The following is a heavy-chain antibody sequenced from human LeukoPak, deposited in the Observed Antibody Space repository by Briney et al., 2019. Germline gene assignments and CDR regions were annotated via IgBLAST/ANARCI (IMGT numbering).Heavy chain of an antibody. D-gene: IGHD6-19*01. Sequence: VGYLRLSCAASGFTFSSYAMSWVRQAPGKGLEWVSSISGSGGSTYYADSVKGRFTISRDNSKNTLYLQMNSLRAEDTAIYYCAKESDFYSGWYSNAFDMWGQGTMVTVS. CDR1: GFTFSSYA. CDR2: ISGSGGST. V-gene: IGHV3-23*01. J-gene: IGHJ3*02. CDR3: AKESDFYSGWYSNAFDM.